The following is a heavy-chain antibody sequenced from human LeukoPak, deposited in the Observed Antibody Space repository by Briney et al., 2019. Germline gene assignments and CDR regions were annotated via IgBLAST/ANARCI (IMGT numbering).Heavy chain of an antibody. D-gene: IGHD6-6*01. V-gene: IGHV3-23*01. CDR1: GFTFSSYA. Sequence: GGSLGLSCAASGFTFSSYAMSWVRQAPGKGLEWVSAISGSGGSTYYADSVKGRFTISRDNSKNTLYLQMNSLRAEDTAVYYCARDLLTSSSFLFFVYWGQGTLVTVSS. CDR3: ARDLLTSSSFLFFVY. J-gene: IGHJ4*02. CDR2: ISGSGGST.